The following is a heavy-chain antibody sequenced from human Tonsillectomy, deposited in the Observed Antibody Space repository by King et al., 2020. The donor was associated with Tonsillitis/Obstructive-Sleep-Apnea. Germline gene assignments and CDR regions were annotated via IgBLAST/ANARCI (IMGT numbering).Heavy chain of an antibody. V-gene: IGHV3-23*04. CDR2: ISAGGGGT. D-gene: IGHD3-22*01. CDR1: GFTFSSYA. Sequence: VQLVESGGGLVQPGGSLRLSCAASGFTFSSYAMTWVRQAPGKGLEWVSVISAGGGGTYYADSVKGRFTISRDNSRNTLYLQMRSLRAEDTAVYVCAKDSVSSGYNPSNYYYMDVWGKGTAVPVSS. CDR3: AKDSVSSGYNPSNYYYMDV. J-gene: IGHJ6*03.